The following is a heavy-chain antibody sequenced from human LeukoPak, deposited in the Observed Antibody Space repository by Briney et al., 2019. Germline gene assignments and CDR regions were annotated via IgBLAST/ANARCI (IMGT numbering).Heavy chain of an antibody. Sequence: GGSLRLSCAASGFTFSTNWMHWVRQAPGKGLVWVSRIKGDGSITNYADSVKGRFTTSRDNAKNTLYLQMNSLRAEDTAVYYCARENWYLDYWGQGTLVTVSP. CDR2: IKGDGSIT. D-gene: IGHD1-1*01. CDR1: GFTFSTNW. CDR3: ARENWYLDY. V-gene: IGHV3-74*01. J-gene: IGHJ4*02.